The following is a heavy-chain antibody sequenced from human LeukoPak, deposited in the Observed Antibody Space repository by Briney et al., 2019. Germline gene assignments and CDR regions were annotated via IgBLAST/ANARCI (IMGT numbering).Heavy chain of an antibody. CDR3: ARGSFYDFWSGTRGDAFDI. CDR1: GGSFSKHQ. D-gene: IGHD3-3*01. J-gene: IGHJ3*02. CDR2: INDGGST. V-gene: IGHV4-34*01. Sequence: SETLSLTCAVYGGSFSKHQWSWIRQPPGKGLEWIGEINDGGSTNYNPSLKSRVTMSVDTSKNQFSLKLSSVTAADTAVYYCARGSFYDFWSGTRGDAFDIWGQGTMVTVSS.